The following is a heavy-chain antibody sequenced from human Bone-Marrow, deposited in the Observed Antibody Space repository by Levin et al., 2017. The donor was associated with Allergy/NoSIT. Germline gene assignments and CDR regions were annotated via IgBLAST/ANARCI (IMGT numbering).Heavy chain of an antibody. CDR3: ARSLLYYDILTGYYGTDAFDI. Sequence: SETLSLTCTVSGGSISSYYWSWIRQPPGKGLEWIGYIYYSGSTNYNPSLKSRVTISVDTSKNQFSLKLSSVTAADTAVYYCARSLLYYDILTGYYGTDAFDIWGQGTMVTVSS. CDR1: GGSISSYY. J-gene: IGHJ3*02. V-gene: IGHV4-59*08. CDR2: IYYSGST. D-gene: IGHD3-9*01.